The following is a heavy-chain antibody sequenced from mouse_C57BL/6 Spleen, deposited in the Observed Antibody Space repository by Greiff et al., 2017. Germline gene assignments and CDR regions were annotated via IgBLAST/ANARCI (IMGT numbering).Heavy chain of an antibody. J-gene: IGHJ2*01. Sequence: VQLQQPGAELVRPGSSVKLSCKASGYTFTSYWMHWVKQRPIQGLEWIGNIYPSDSETHYNQKFKDKATLTVDKSSSTAYMQLSSLTSEDSAVYYCARLYYGYFYFDYWGQGTTLTVSS. CDR2: IYPSDSET. CDR3: ARLYYGYFYFDY. V-gene: IGHV1-52*01. CDR1: GYTFTSYW. D-gene: IGHD2-2*01.